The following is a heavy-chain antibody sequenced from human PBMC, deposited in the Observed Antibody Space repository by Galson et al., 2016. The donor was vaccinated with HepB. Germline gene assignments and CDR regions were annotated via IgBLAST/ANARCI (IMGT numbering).Heavy chain of an antibody. Sequence: SLRLSCAVSGFTLSNYVVNWVRQAPGKGLEWVSAIGDGGDSTYYADSVKGRFNISRDNSKNTVYFQMNSLRVEDTAVYYCAKASIDWGQGTLVTVSS. CDR2: IGDGGDST. D-gene: IGHD3-3*02. CDR3: AKASID. J-gene: IGHJ4*02. V-gene: IGHV3-23*01. CDR1: GFTLSNYV.